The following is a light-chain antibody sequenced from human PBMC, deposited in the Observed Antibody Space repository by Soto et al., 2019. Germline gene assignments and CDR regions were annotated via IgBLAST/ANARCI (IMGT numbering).Light chain of an antibody. CDR1: QSVRSN. V-gene: IGKV3-20*01. J-gene: IGKJ4*01. Sequence: EIVMTQSPATLSVSPGERATLSCRASQSVRSNLAWYQQKPGQAPRLLIYGANYRATGISDRFSGGGSGTDFTLTISRLESDDFAVYYCQQHGTSPLTFGGGTKVEMK. CDR3: QQHGTSPLT. CDR2: GAN.